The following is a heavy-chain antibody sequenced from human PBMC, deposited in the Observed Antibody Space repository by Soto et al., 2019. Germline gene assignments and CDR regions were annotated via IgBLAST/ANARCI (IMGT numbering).Heavy chain of an antibody. J-gene: IGHJ3*02. CDR2: IVVGSGNT. Sequence: ASVKVSCKASGFTFTSSAVQWVRQARGQRLEWIGWIVVGSGNTNYAQKFQERVTITRDMSTSTAYMELSSLRSEDTAVYYCAATKHVLYDILTGYAFDIWGQGTMVTVSS. CDR3: AATKHVLYDILTGYAFDI. D-gene: IGHD3-9*01. CDR1: GFTFTSSA. V-gene: IGHV1-58*01.